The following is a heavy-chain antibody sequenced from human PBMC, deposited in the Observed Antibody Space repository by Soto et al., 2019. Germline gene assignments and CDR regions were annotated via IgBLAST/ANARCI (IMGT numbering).Heavy chain of an antibody. CDR1: GDSYTSYA. V-gene: IGHV1-3*01. D-gene: IGHD3-22*01. Sequence: SVKVSCEASGDSYTSYAMHWVRQAPGQRLEWMGWINAGNGNTKYSQKFQGRVTITRDTSASTAYMELSSLRSEDTAVYYCARGPPYYYDSSGYYFDYWGQGTLVTVSS. CDR3: ARGPPYYYDSSGYYFDY. CDR2: INAGNGNT. J-gene: IGHJ4*02.